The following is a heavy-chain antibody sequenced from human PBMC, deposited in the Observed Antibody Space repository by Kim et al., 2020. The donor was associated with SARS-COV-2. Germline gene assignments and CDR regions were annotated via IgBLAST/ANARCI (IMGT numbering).Heavy chain of an antibody. J-gene: IGHJ4*02. Sequence: GGSLRLSCVVSVFTFSSESMALVGQAPGKGREWGSYIVSNSGPIYYAALVRGRFTISRDNADNSLYLQMNSLRGDDTAVYYCARAPRLRGVITHFDYWGRGALVTVSS. V-gene: IGHV3-48*01. D-gene: IGHD3-10*01. CDR3: ARAPRLRGVITHFDY. CDR2: IVSNSGPI. CDR1: VFTFSSES.